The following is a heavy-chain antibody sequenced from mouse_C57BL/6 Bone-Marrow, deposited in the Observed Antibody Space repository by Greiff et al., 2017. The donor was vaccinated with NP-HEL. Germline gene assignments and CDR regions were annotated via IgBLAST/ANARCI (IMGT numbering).Heavy chain of an antibody. J-gene: IGHJ2*01. Sequence: VQLQQSGAELARPGASVKLSCKASGYTFTSYGISWVKQSTGQGLEWIGEIYPRSGNTYYNEKFKGKATLTADKSSSTAYMELRSLTSEDSAVYFCAREGTLYYGKGYWGQGTTLTVSS. V-gene: IGHV1-81*01. CDR1: GYTFTSYG. CDR2: IYPRSGNT. CDR3: AREGTLYYGKGY. D-gene: IGHD1-1*01.